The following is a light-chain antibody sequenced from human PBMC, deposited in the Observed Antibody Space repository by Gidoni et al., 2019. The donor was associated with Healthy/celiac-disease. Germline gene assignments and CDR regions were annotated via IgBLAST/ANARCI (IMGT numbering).Light chain of an antibody. CDR3: AAWEDSLSGPV. CDR1: SPHIGSNY. J-gene: IGLJ3*02. CDR2: RNN. Sequence: QSLLPPPPSASGTPGQRVTISCSGSSPHIGSNYVYWYQQLPGTAPKLLIYRNNQRPSGVPDRFSGSKSGTSASLAISGLRSEDEADYYCAAWEDSLSGPVFGGGTKLTVL. V-gene: IGLV1-47*01.